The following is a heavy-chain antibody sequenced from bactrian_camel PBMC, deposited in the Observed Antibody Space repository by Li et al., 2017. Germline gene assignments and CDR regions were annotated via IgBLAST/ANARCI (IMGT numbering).Heavy chain of an antibody. D-gene: IGHD4*01. CDR3: AAPTRRTYEPQRTIQPLLTGYSDFGY. CDR1: GFTFSNYE. CDR2: ISIVGTET. V-gene: IGHV3S6*01. Sequence: HVQLVESGGGLVQPGGSLRLTCAVSGFTFSNYEMTWVRQAPGKGLEWVSSISIVGTETYYLDSVKGRFTISRDNAKNTLFLQMNSLTTDDTAVYYCAAPTRRTYEPQRTIQPLLTGYSDFGYWGQGTQVTVS. J-gene: IGHJ6*01.